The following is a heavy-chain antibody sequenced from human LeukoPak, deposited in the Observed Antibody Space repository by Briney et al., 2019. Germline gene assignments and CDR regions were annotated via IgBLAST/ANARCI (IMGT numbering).Heavy chain of an antibody. D-gene: IGHD3-9*01. CDR1: GFTFSIYW. Sequence: PGGSLRLSCAASGFTFSIYWMTLVCQAPGRGLECVANIKHDGSDKYYVDSVKGRFTISRDNAKNSLYLQMNSLRGEDTAVYYCATYWLHSVWLLLNVWGQGTMVTVSS. CDR3: ATYWLHSVWLLLNV. J-gene: IGHJ3*01. V-gene: IGHV3-7*05. CDR2: IKHDGSDK.